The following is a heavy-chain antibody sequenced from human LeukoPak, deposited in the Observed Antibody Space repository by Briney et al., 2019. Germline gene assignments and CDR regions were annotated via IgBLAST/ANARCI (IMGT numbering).Heavy chain of an antibody. CDR3: ARGATVITYPYMDV. J-gene: IGHJ6*03. CDR1: GGSFSGYY. CDR2: INHSGST. V-gene: IGHV4-34*01. D-gene: IGHD3-22*01. Sequence: SETLSLTCAVYGGSFSGYYWSWIRQPPGKGLEWIGEINHSGSTNYNPSLESRVTISVDTSKTQFSLKLSSVTAADTAVYYCARGATVITYPYMDVWGKGTTVTVSS.